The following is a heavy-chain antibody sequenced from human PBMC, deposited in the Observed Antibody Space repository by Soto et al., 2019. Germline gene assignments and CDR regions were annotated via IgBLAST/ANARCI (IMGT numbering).Heavy chain of an antibody. CDR2: ISASNGNR. Sequence: QVQLVQSGAEVKKPGASVKVSCKASGYDFSSYGISWVRQAPGQGLEWMGWISASNGNRDYAQQFQGRVTMTSDTSRTTAYMELRSLRSDDTAVYYCVSVPQRNVYWGQGTLVNFSS. D-gene: IGHD2-2*01. CDR1: GYDFSSYG. V-gene: IGHV1-18*04. J-gene: IGHJ4*02. CDR3: VSVPQRNVY.